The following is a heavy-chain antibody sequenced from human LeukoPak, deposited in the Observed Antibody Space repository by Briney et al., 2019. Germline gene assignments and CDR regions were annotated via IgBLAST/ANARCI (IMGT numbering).Heavy chain of an antibody. CDR2: ISSGGDHK. CDR3: AKVKPYWYFDL. CDR1: GFTFSTYD. V-gene: IGHV3-23*01. J-gene: IGHJ2*01. Sequence: PGGSLRLSCAASGFTFSTYDMTWVRQAPGRGLEWVSYISSGGDHKYHADSVRGRFSISRDSSKNTLYLHMNSLSAEDTAVYYCAKVKPYWYFDLWGHGTLVTVSS.